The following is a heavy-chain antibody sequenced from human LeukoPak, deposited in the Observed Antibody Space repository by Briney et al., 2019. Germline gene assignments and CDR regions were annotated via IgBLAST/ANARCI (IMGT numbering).Heavy chain of an antibody. Sequence: PSETLSLTCAVSGVSISSGGYSWSWLRQPPGKGLEWIGYIYHSGSTYYNPSLKSRVTISVDRSKNQFSLKLSSVTAADTAVYYCARGAPVGGSIDYWGQGTLVTVSS. CDR1: GVSISSGGYS. D-gene: IGHD2-15*01. V-gene: IGHV4-30-2*01. CDR2: IYHSGST. CDR3: ARGAPVGGSIDY. J-gene: IGHJ4*02.